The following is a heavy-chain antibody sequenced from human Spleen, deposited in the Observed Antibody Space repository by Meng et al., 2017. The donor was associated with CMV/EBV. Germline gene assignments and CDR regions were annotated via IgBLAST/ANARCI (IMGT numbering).Heavy chain of an antibody. J-gene: IGHJ4*02. Sequence: SGYTFTSYDINWVRQATGQRLEWMGWMNPNSGNTGDARKFQGRITMTRDTSTSTAYMGLSSLASEDTAVYFCARGGGTVRFLEWLNYWGQGTLVTVSS. CDR3: ARGGGTVRFLEWLNY. D-gene: IGHD3-3*01. CDR2: MNPNSGNT. CDR1: GYTFTSYD. V-gene: IGHV1-8*01.